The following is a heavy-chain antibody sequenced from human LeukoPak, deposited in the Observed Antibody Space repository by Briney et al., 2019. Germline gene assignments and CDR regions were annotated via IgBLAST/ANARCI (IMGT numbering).Heavy chain of an antibody. CDR1: GGSISSNY. Sequence: SSETLSLTCNVSGGSISSNYWSWVRQPPGKGLEWIGYISNSGSTHYNPSLKSRVTISLDTSKNQISLKLNSVTAADTALYYCARQGTGGRAFDIWGQGTTVTVSS. CDR2: ISNSGST. D-gene: IGHD3-16*01. CDR3: ARQGTGGRAFDI. J-gene: IGHJ3*02. V-gene: IGHV4-59*08.